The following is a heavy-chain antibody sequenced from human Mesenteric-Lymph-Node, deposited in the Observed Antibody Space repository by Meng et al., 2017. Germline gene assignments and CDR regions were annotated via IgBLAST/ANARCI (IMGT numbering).Heavy chain of an antibody. CDR1: RSTFTSYA. CDR3: ARAPTTSGSYRTNWFDP. J-gene: IGHJ5*02. CDR2: INTNTGNP. Sequence: HVPLVHSGSELKKPGASGKVSCKASRSTFTSYAMNWVRQAPGQGLEWMGWINTNTGNPTYAQGFTGRFVFSLDTSVSTAYLQISSLKAEDTAVYYCARAPTTSGSYRTNWFDPWGQGTLVTVSS. V-gene: IGHV7-4-1*02. D-gene: IGHD1-26*01.